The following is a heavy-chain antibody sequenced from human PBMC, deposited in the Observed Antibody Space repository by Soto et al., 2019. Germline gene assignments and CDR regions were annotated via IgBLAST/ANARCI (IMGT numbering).Heavy chain of an antibody. D-gene: IGHD2-15*01. Sequence: QVQLVQSGAEVKKPGASVKVSCKASGYTFTSYGISWVRQAPGQGLEWMGWISAYNGNTNYAQKLQGRVTMTTDTSTSTAYMELRSLRYDDTAVYYCARASCSGGSCYSYYFDYWGQGTLVTVSS. V-gene: IGHV1-18*01. CDR3: ARASCSGGSCYSYYFDY. CDR2: ISAYNGNT. J-gene: IGHJ4*02. CDR1: GYTFTSYG.